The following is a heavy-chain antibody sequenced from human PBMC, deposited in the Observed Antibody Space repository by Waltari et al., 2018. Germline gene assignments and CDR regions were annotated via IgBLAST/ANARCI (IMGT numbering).Heavy chain of an antibody. Sequence: QLQLQESGPGLVKPSETLSLTCSVSGGSISTSSYYWGWIRQPPGKGLEWIGSIHYSGSTYYNPSLKSRVTISVDTSKNQFSLRLTSVTAADTAVYYCARHVGEATTFDYWGQGTL. J-gene: IGHJ4*02. D-gene: IGHD1-26*01. V-gene: IGHV4-39*01. CDR1: GGSISTSSYY. CDR2: IHYSGST. CDR3: ARHVGEATTFDY.